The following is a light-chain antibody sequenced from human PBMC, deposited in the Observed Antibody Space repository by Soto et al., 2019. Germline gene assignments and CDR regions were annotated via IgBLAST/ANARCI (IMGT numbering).Light chain of an antibody. CDR1: SSDVGGYNY. V-gene: IGLV2-14*03. CDR3: SSYTSSSTVV. J-gene: IGLJ2*01. Sequence: QSALTQPASVSGSPGQSITISCTGTSSDVGGYNYVSWYQQHPGKAPKLMIYDVNNRTSGGSNRFSGSKSGNTASLTISGLQAEDEADYYCSSYTSSSTVVFGGGTKVTVL. CDR2: DVN.